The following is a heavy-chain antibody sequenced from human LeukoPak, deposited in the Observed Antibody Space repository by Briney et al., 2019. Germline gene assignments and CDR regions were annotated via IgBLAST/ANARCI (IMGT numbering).Heavy chain of an antibody. CDR3: ARDWYDYVWGSISPFDY. D-gene: IGHD3-16*01. CDR1: GFTFDDYA. J-gene: IGHJ4*02. CDR2: TSWTSGSI. V-gene: IGHV3-9*01. Sequence: GGSLRLSCAASGFTFDDYAMHWVRQAPGKGLEWVSGTSWTSGSIGYADSVKGRFTISRDNAKNSLYLQMNSLRAEDTAVYYCARDWYDYVWGSISPFDYWGQGTLVTVSS.